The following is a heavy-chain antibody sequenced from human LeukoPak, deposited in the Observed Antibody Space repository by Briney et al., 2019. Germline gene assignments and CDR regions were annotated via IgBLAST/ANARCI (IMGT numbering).Heavy chain of an antibody. CDR2: ISGSGSNT. CDR1: GFTFGDYA. V-gene: IGHV3-23*01. J-gene: IGHJ6*03. D-gene: IGHD1-14*01. CDR3: GRNLYYYYYMDV. Sequence: PGGSLRLSCTASGFTFGDYAMSWVRQAPGKGLEWVSAISGSGSNTYYADSVKGRFTISRDNSKNTLYVQMNSLRADDTAVYYCGRNLYYYYYMDVWGKGTTVTVSS.